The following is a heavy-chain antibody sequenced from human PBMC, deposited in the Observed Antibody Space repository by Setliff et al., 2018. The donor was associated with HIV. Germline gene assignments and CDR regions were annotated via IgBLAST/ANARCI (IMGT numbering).Heavy chain of an antibody. CDR1: GGTFSSYA. CDR3: AVRDDYGGRFDY. V-gene: IGHV1-69*13. CDR2: IIPIFGTA. D-gene: IGHD4-17*01. Sequence: SVKVSCKASGGTFSSYAISWVRRAPGQGLEWMGGIIPIFGTANYAQKFQGRVTITAYESTSTAYMELSSLRSEDTAVYYCAVRDDYGGRFDYWGQGTLVTVSS. J-gene: IGHJ4*02.